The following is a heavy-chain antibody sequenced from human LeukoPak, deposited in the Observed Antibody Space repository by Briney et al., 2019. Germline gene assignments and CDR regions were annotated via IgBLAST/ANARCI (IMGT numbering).Heavy chain of an antibody. D-gene: IGHD2-15*01. CDR2: ISSTSSTI. J-gene: IGHJ4*02. CDR1: GFTFRSFG. CDR3: ARSHCSGGSCYFYYFDY. Sequence: GGSLRLSCAAYGFTFRSFGMNWVRQAPGKGLEWVSYISSTSSTIYYADSVKGRFTISRDNAKNSLYLQMSSLRAEDTAVYYCARSHCSGGSCYFYYFDYWGQGTLVTVSS. V-gene: IGHV3-48*01.